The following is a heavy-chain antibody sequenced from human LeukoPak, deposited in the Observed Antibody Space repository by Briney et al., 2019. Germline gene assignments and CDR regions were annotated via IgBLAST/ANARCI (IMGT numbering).Heavy chain of an antibody. CDR1: GFTFSSYW. Sequence: GESLKISCAASGFTFSSYWMSWVRQAPGKGLEWVANIKQDGSEKYYVDSVKGRFTISRDNAKNSLYLQMNSLRAEDTAVYYCARVGGDDYFDYWGQGTLVTVSS. CDR2: IKQDGSEK. CDR3: ARVGGDDYFDY. V-gene: IGHV3-7*01. J-gene: IGHJ4*02. D-gene: IGHD4-17*01.